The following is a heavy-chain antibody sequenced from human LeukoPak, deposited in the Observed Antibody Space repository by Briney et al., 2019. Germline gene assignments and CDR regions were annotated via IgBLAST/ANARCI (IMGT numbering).Heavy chain of an antibody. CDR2: ISSSSSYI. J-gene: IGHJ3*02. D-gene: IGHD3-22*01. CDR1: GFTFSSYS. CDR3: ARKYYYDSSGYTQGDAFDI. V-gene: IGHV3-21*01. Sequence: GGSLRLSCAASGFTFSSYSMNWVRQAPGKGLEWVSSISSSSSYIYYADSVKGRFAISRDNAKKSLYLQMNSLRAEDTAVYYCARKYYYDSSGYTQGDAFDIWGQGTMVTVSS.